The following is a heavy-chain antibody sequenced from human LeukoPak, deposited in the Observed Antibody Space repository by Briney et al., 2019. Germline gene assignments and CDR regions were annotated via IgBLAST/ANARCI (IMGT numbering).Heavy chain of an antibody. CDR1: GGSISSSSYY. CDR2: IYYSGST. D-gene: IGHD6-19*01. Sequence: SETLSLTCTVSGGSISSSSYYWGWIRQPPGKGLEWIGSIYYSGSTYYNPSLKSRVTISVDTSNNQFSLKLSSVTAADTAVYFCARGGGYSSGPAYWGQGTLVTVSS. V-gene: IGHV4-39*07. CDR3: ARGGGYSSGPAY. J-gene: IGHJ4*02.